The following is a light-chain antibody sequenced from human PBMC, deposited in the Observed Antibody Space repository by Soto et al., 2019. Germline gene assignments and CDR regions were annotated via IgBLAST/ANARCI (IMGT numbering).Light chain of an antibody. Sequence: EIVLTQSPATLSVSPGERVTLSCRASQSVTSRLAWYQQKPGQAPRLLIPGASSRATGIPDRFSGSGSATDFTLTISRLEPEDFAVYYCQQYNNWPPVTFGQGTKVDIK. J-gene: IGKJ1*01. V-gene: IGKV3D-15*01. CDR1: QSVTSR. CDR2: GAS. CDR3: QQYNNWPPVT.